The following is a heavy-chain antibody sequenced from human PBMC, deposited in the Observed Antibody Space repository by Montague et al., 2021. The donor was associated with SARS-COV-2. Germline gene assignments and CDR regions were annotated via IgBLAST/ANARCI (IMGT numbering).Heavy chain of an antibody. J-gene: IGHJ4*02. CDR2: IYHSGST. CDR3: ARGGSSSFPFDY. Sequence: SETLSLTCAVSGGSISSSNWWWCVRQPPGGGLEWMVEIYHSGSTDYNPSHKSRVNISVDKSKNQFSLKLSSVTAADTAVYYCARGGSSSFPFDYWGQGTLVTVSS. V-gene: IGHV4-4*02. D-gene: IGHD6-13*01. CDR1: GGSISSSNW.